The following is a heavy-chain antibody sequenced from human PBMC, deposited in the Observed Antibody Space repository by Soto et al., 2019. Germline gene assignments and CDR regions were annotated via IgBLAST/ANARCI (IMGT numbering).Heavy chain of an antibody. J-gene: IGHJ4*02. CDR2: IGTADDT. D-gene: IGHD3-10*01. CDR1: GFTFSDYD. Sequence: EVHLVESGGGLVQPGGSLRLSCAASGFTFSDYDMHWVHQATGKGLEWVSTIGTADDTYYPGSVKGRFTISRENAKNSLYLQMNSLRAGDTAVYYCARARGGEWFGDLLSWGQGTLVTVSS. CDR3: ARARGGEWFGDLLS. V-gene: IGHV3-13*04.